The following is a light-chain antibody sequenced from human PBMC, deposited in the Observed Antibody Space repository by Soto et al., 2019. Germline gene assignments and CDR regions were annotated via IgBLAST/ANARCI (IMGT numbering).Light chain of an antibody. J-gene: IGLJ2*01. CDR3: AAWDDSLNGVV. CDR1: SSNIGTKT. CDR2: TNN. V-gene: IGLV1-44*01. Sequence: QSVLTQPPSASATPGQRVTISCSGSSSNIGTKTVSWYQQLPETAPKLLIYTNNQRPSGVPDRFSGSKSGTSASLVITGLQSEDEADYYCAAWDDSLNGVVFGGGTKVTVL.